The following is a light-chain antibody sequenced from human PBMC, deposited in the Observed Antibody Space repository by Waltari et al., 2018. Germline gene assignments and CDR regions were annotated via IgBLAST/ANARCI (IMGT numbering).Light chain of an antibody. Sequence: QPALTQPASVSGSPGQSITISCTGTSSDVGYYNYVSWYQQHPGKAPKLMIYDVSGRPSGVSDRFSGSKSGNTASLTISGLQAEDEADYYCNSYAGSSSLVFGGGTKLTVL. V-gene: IGLV2-14*01. CDR3: NSYAGSSSLV. CDR1: SSDVGYYNY. J-gene: IGLJ3*02. CDR2: DVS.